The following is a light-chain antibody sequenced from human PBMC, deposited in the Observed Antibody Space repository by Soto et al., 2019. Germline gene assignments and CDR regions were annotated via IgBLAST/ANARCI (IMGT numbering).Light chain of an antibody. J-gene: IGKJ1*01. V-gene: IGKV2-28*01. CDR2: LVS. Sequence: IVMTQSPLSLPVTPGEPASISCRSSQSLLHSNGNTYLDWYLQKPGQSPQLLIYLVSNRASGVPDRFSGGGSGTDFTLKISRVEAEDVGVYYCLQSLQIPWAFGQGTKVEIK. CDR3: LQSLQIPWA. CDR1: QSLLHSNGNTY.